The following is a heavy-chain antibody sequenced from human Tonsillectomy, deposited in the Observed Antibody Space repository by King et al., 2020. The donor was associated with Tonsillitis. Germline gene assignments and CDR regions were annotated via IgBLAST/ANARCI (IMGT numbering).Heavy chain of an antibody. D-gene: IGHD5-18*01. CDR1: GFTFNNAW. J-gene: IGHJ4*02. CDR3: TTGGTSMGHGA. CDR2: IKSKIDGGTT. V-gene: IGHV3-15*01. Sequence: VQLVESGGGLVKPGGSLRLSCAVSGFTFNNAWMSWVRQAPGKGLEWVGRIKSKIDGGTTDYAAPVKGRFFISGDDSKKTLFLQMNSLKTEDTAVYYCTTGGTSMGHGAWGQGTLVTVSS.